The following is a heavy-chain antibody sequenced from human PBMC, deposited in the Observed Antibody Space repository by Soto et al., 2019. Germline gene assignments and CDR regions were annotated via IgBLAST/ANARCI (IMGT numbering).Heavy chain of an antibody. J-gene: IGHJ5*02. CDR1: GFTFSSYG. Sequence: QVQLVESGGGVVQPGRSLRLSCAASGFTFSSYGMHWDRQAPGKGLEWVAVISYDGSNKYYADSVKGRFTISRDNSKNTLYLQMNSLRAEDTAVYYCAKYSGRYNWFDPWGQGTLVTVSS. CDR2: ISYDGSNK. CDR3: AKYSGRYNWFDP. D-gene: IGHD1-26*01. V-gene: IGHV3-30*18.